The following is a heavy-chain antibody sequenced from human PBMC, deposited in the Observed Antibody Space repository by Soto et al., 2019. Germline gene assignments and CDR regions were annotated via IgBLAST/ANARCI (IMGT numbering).Heavy chain of an antibody. V-gene: IGHV3-33*01. D-gene: IGHD6-13*01. CDR1: GFTFSSYG. J-gene: IGHJ4*02. CDR2: IWYDGSNK. Sequence: QVQLVESGGGVVQPGRSLRLSCAASGFTFSSYGMHWVRQAPGKGLEWVAVIWYDGSNKYYADSVKGRFTISRDNSKNTLYLQMNSLRAEDTAVYYCARDRGRLYSSSWYPFDYWGQGTLVTVSS. CDR3: ARDRGRLYSSSWYPFDY.